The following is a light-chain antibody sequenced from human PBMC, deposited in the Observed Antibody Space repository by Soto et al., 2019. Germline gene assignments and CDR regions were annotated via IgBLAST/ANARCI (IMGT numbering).Light chain of an antibody. J-gene: IGKJ5*01. CDR2: DAS. V-gene: IGKV1-13*02. Sequence: AIQLTQSPSSLSASVGDRVTITCRASQGISSALAWYQQKPGKAPKLLIYDASSLESGVPSRFSGSGSGTDFTLTVTSLQPEDSATYYCQQSYRGLTFGQGTRLEIK. CDR1: QGISSA. CDR3: QQSYRGLT.